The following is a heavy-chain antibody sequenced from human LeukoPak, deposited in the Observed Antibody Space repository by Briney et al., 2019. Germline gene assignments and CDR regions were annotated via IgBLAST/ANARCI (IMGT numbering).Heavy chain of an antibody. V-gene: IGHV1-18*01. Sequence: ASVKVSCKASGYTFTSYGISWVRQAPGQGLEWMGWISAYNGNTNYAQKLQGRVTMTTDTSTSTAYMELRTLRSDDTAVYYCARAQIWFGELPVDYWGQGTLVTVSS. CDR3: ARAQIWFGELPVDY. CDR1: GYTFTSYG. J-gene: IGHJ4*02. D-gene: IGHD3-10*01. CDR2: ISAYNGNT.